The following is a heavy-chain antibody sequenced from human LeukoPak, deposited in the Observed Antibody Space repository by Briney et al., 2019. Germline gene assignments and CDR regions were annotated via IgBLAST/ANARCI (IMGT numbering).Heavy chain of an antibody. Sequence: NPGGSLRLSCAASGFIFSDYYMSWIRQAPGKGLEWISYISNSGSTIYYADSVKGRFTLSSDNTKNSLYLQMNSLRAEDTAVYYCAREVRLLSYWGQGTLVTVSS. D-gene: IGHD2/OR15-2a*01. CDR3: AREVRLLSY. CDR1: GFIFSDYY. CDR2: ISNSGSTI. J-gene: IGHJ4*02. V-gene: IGHV3-11*01.